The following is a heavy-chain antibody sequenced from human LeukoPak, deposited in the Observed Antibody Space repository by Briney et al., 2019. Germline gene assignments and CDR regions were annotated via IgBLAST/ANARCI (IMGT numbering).Heavy chain of an antibody. CDR3: ARDLDTYGSGSYWLG. J-gene: IGHJ4*02. CDR2: IWYDENYK. CDR1: GFTFSSYG. D-gene: IGHD3-10*01. V-gene: IGHV3-33*01. Sequence: PGGSLRLSCAASGFTFSSYGMHWVRQAPGKGLEWVAVIWYDENYKYYADSVKGRFTISRDNSKNTLYLQMNSLRAEDAAVYYCARDLDTYGSGSYWLGWGQGTLVTVSS.